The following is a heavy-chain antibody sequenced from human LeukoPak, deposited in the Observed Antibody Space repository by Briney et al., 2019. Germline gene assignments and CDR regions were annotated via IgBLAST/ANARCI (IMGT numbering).Heavy chain of an antibody. Sequence: GGSLRLSCAASGFTFSSYAMSWVRQAPGKGLEWVSAISGSGGSTYYADSVKGRFTISRDNSKNTLYLQMSSLRVEDTAVYYCARDRGKLRYFDLWGQGTLLTVSS. CDR1: GFTFSSYA. V-gene: IGHV3-23*01. J-gene: IGHJ4*02. CDR2: ISGSGGST. CDR3: ARDRGKLRYFDL. D-gene: IGHD3-9*01.